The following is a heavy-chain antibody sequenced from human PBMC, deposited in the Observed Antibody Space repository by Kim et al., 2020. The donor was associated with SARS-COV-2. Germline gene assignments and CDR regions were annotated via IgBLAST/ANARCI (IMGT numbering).Heavy chain of an antibody. Sequence: SETLSLTCTVSGGSISSGGYYWSWIRQHPGKGLEWIGYIYYSGSTYYNPSLKSRVTISVDTSKNQFSLKLSSVTAADTAVYYCARSSLIVVVAATYNWFDPWGQGTLVTVSS. CDR3: ARSSLIVVVAATYNWFDP. D-gene: IGHD2-15*01. J-gene: IGHJ5*02. CDR2: IYYSGST. V-gene: IGHV4-31*03. CDR1: GGSISSGGYY.